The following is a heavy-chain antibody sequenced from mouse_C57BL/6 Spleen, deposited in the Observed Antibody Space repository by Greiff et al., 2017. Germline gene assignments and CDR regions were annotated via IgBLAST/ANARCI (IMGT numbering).Heavy chain of an antibody. CDR2: LRKKANNHAT. CDR1: GFTFSDAW. V-gene: IGHV6-6*01. Sequence: DVMLGESGGGLVQPGGSMKLSCAASGFTFSDAWMAWVRQPPEKGLGWVAELRKKANNHATSYAESVKGRFTISRDDSKSSVYLQMSSLRAEDTGMYYCTRPVLFGFYWYFGVWGTGTTVTVSS. J-gene: IGHJ1*03. CDR3: TRPVLFGFYWYFGV. D-gene: IGHD1-1*01.